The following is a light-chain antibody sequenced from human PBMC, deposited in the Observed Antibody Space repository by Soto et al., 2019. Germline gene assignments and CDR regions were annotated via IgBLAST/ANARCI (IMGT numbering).Light chain of an antibody. CDR3: SSYTSSNTLEV. V-gene: IGLV2-14*01. J-gene: IGLJ1*01. Sequence: QSALTQPASVSGSPGQSITISCTGTSSDIGTYNYVSWYQHHPGKAPKLMIYEVSNRPSGVSNRFSGSKSGNTASLTISGLQAEDEADYYCSSYTSSNTLEVFGVGTKLTVL. CDR1: SSDIGTYNY. CDR2: EVS.